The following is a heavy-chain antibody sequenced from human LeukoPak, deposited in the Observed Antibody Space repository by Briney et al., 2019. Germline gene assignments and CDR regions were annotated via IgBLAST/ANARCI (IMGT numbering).Heavy chain of an antibody. CDR1: GGSISSYY. CDR3: ARLTRPDRSRGIDY. V-gene: IGHV4-59*08. D-gene: IGHD3-16*01. J-gene: IGHJ4*02. Sequence: SETLSLTCTVSGGSISSYYWSWIRQPPGKGLEWIGYTYYSGSTNYNPSLKSRVTISVDTSKNQFSLKLSSVTAADTAVYYCARLTRPDRSRGIDYWGQGTLVTVSS. CDR2: TYYSGST.